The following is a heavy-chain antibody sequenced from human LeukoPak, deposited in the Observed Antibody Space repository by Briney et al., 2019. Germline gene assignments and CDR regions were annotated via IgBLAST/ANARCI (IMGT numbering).Heavy chain of an antibody. V-gene: IGHV1-69*13. D-gene: IGHD5-18*01. Sequence: TSVKVSCKASGGTFSSYAISWVRQAPGQGLEWMGGIIPIFGTANYAQKFQGRVTITADESTSTAYMELSSLRSEDTAVYYCARADTAMAEIDYWGQGTLVTVSS. CDR3: ARADTAMAEIDY. CDR2: IIPIFGTA. J-gene: IGHJ4*02. CDR1: GGTFSSYA.